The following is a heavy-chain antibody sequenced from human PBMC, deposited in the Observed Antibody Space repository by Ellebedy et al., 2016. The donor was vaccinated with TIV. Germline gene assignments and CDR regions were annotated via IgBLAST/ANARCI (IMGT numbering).Heavy chain of an antibody. Sequence: AASVKVSCKAYDNSFTRFGFTWVRPAPGQGLEWMGWLSAYNGNTKYAQMFQDRFTMTTDTSTKTVYMELRSLRSDDTALYYCARTHYRFGIIDYLDYWGQGTLVTVSS. CDR3: ARTHYRFGIIDYLDY. V-gene: IGHV1-18*04. CDR2: LSAYNGNT. CDR1: DNSFTRFG. D-gene: IGHD3-10*01. J-gene: IGHJ4*02.